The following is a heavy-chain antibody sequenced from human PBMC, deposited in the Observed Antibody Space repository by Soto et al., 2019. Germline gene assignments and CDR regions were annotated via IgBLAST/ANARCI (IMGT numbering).Heavy chain of an antibody. Sequence: GGSLRLSCAASGFTFSSYAMSWVRQAPGKGLEWVSAISGSGGSTYYADSVKGRFTISRDNSKNTLYLQMNSLRAQDTAVYYCAKVWDGYNEGYFDYWGQGTLVTVSS. V-gene: IGHV3-23*01. CDR2: ISGSGGST. D-gene: IGHD5-12*01. CDR1: GFTFSSYA. J-gene: IGHJ4*02. CDR3: AKVWDGYNEGYFDY.